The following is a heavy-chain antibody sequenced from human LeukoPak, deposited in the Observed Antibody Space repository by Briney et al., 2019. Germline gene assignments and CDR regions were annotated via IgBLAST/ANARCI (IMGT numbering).Heavy chain of an antibody. CDR2: IYYSGST. J-gene: IGHJ3*02. Sequence: SETLSLTCTVSGGSISSSSYYWGWIRQPPGKRLEWTGSIYYSGSTYYNPSLKSRVTISVDTSKNQFSLKLSSVTAADTAVYYCARDPLLSCSGGYCYYDAFDIWGQGTMVTVSS. D-gene: IGHD2-15*01. V-gene: IGHV4-39*07. CDR3: ARDPLLSCSGGYCYYDAFDI. CDR1: GGSISSSSYY.